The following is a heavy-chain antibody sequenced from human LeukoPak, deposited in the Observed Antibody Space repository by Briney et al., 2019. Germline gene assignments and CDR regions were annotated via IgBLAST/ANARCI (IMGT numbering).Heavy chain of an antibody. J-gene: IGHJ4*02. Sequence: PSQTLSLTCTVSGGSISSGGYYWSWIRQHPGKGLEWIGYIYYSGSTYYNPSLKSRVTISVDTSKNQFSLKLSSVTAADTAVYYCARVDFWGSSWSGFDYWGQGTLVTVSS. CDR1: GGSISSGGYY. CDR2: IYYSGST. CDR3: ARVDFWGSSWSGFDY. D-gene: IGHD6-13*01. V-gene: IGHV4-31*03.